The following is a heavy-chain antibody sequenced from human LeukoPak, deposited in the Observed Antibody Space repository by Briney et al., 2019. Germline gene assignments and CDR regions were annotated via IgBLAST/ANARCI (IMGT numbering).Heavy chain of an antibody. CDR2: ISSSSSYI. CDR1: GFTFSSYS. J-gene: IGHJ4*02. V-gene: IGHV3-21*01. D-gene: IGHD1-26*01. Sequence: GGSLRLSCAASGFTFSSYSMNLVRQAPGKGLEWVSSISSSSSYIYYADSVKGRFTISRDNAKNSLYLQMNSLRAEDTAVYYCASGGELGYFDYWGQGTLVTVSS. CDR3: ASGGELGYFDY.